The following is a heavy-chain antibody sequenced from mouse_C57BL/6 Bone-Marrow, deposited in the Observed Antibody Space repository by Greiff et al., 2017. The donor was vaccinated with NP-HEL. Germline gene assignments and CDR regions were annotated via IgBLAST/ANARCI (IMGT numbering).Heavy chain of an antibody. CDR3: ARIYYGNSY. J-gene: IGHJ3*01. V-gene: IGHV5-12*01. Sequence: LQQSGGGLVQPGGSLKLSCAASGFTFSDYYMYWVRQTPEKRLEWVAYISNGGGSTYYPDTVKGRFTISRDNAKNTLYLQMSRLKSEDTAMYYCARIYYGNSYWGQGTLVTVSA. D-gene: IGHD2-1*01. CDR2: ISNGGGST. CDR1: GFTFSDYY.